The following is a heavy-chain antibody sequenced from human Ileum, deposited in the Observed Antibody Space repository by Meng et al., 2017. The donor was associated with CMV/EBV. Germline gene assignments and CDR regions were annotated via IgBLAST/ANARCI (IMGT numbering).Heavy chain of an antibody. J-gene: IGHJ4*02. Sequence: SGDSVSSGSFYWSWLRQPPGKGLEWIGYIYYRGSTNYNPSLRSRVTLSVDTSKNQFYLKLNSVTAADAAVYFCARLAGSGWYYFDHWGQGTLVTVSS. CDR3: ARLAGSGWYYFDH. D-gene: IGHD3-22*01. CDR2: IYYRGST. CDR1: GDSVSSGSFY. V-gene: IGHV4-61*01.